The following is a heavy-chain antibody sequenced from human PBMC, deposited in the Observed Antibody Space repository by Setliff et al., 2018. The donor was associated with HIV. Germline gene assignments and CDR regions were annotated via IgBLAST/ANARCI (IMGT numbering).Heavy chain of an antibody. CDR2: IHISGTT. CDR1: GGSISSGSDY. V-gene: IGHV4-61*09. CDR3: AGDVMEWFGNYFDN. D-gene: IGHD3-3*01. J-gene: IGHJ4*02. Sequence: SETLSLTCTVSGGSISSGSDYWSWIRQPAGKGLEWIGQIHISGTTNYNPSLKSRVTISIDTSKHQFSLKLTSVTAADTALYYCAGDVMEWFGNYFDNWGQGALVTVSS.